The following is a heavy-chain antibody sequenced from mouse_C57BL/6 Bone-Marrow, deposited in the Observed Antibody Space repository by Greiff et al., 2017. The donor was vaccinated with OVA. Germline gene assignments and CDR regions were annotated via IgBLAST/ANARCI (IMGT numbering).Heavy chain of an antibody. J-gene: IGHJ4*01. CDR1: GYTFTDYY. Sequence: EVKLQQSGPELVKPGASVKISCKASGYTFTDYYMNWVKQSHGKSLEWIGDINPNNGGTSYNQKFKGKATLTVAKSSSTAYMELRSLTSEDSAVYDCARDGYDWPMDYWGQGTSVTVSS. D-gene: IGHD2-2*01. CDR2: INPNNGGT. V-gene: IGHV1-26*01. CDR3: ARDGYDWPMDY.